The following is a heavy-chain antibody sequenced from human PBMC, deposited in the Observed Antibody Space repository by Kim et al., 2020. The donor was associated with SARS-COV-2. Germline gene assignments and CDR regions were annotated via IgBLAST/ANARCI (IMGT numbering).Heavy chain of an antibody. CDR3: ARWPGIAAAGTADEYFQH. Sequence: SETLSLTCTVSGGSISSSSYYWGWIRQPPGKGLEWIGSIYYSGSTYYNPSLKSRVTISVDTSKNQFSLKLSSVTAADTAVYYCARWPGIAAAGTADEYFQHWSQGTLVTVSS. J-gene: IGHJ1*01. D-gene: IGHD6-13*01. CDR2: IYYSGST. CDR1: GGSISSSSYY. V-gene: IGHV4-39*01.